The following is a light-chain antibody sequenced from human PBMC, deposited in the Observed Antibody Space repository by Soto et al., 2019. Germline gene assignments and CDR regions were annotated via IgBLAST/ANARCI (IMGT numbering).Light chain of an antibody. Sequence: AIRMTQSPSSLSASTGDGVTITCRASQGISSYLAWYQQKPGKAPKLLIYAASTLQSGVPSRFSGSGSGTDFTLTISCLQPEDFATYYCQQYDSYPRTFGQGTKVEIK. V-gene: IGKV1-8*01. CDR3: QQYDSYPRT. J-gene: IGKJ1*01. CDR1: QGISSY. CDR2: AAS.